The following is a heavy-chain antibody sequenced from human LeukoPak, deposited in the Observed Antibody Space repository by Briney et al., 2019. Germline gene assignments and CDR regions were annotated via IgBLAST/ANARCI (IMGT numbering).Heavy chain of an antibody. CDR2: INPSGGST. D-gene: IGHD3-9*01. Sequence: AASVKVSCKASGYTFTGYYMHWVRQAPGQGLEWMGIINPSGGSTSYAQKFQGRVTMTRDTSTSTVYMELSSLRSEGTAVYYCARDRRGRLGLTLMYYYYGMDVWGQGTTVTVSS. J-gene: IGHJ6*02. CDR1: GYTFTGYY. V-gene: IGHV1-46*01. CDR3: ARDRRGRLGLTLMYYYYGMDV.